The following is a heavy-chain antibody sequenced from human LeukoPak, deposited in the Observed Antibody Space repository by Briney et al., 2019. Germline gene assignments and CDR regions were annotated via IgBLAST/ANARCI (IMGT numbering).Heavy chain of an antibody. D-gene: IGHD3-16*01. CDR2: VSGDGSIT. J-gene: IGHJ4*02. Sequence: GGSLRLSCAASGFTFSSYGMHWVRQAPGKGLVWVSRVSGDGSITYYADSVKGRFTMSRDNAKNTLYLQINSLRVEDTAVYYCARQNYGNPDYWGQGTLVTVSS. CDR3: ARQNYGNPDY. CDR1: GFTFSSYG. V-gene: IGHV3-74*01.